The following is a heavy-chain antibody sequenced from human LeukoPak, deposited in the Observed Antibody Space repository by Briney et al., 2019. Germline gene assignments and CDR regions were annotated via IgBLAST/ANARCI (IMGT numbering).Heavy chain of an antibody. CDR3: ARGRYSSGWYIAAFDI. Sequence: ASVKVSCKASGYTFTSYDINWVRQAPGQGLEWMGWMNPNSGNTGYAQKFQGRVTMTRNTSISTACMELSSLRSEDTAVYYCARGRYSSGWYIAAFDIWGQGTMVTVSS. CDR2: MNPNSGNT. J-gene: IGHJ3*02. V-gene: IGHV1-8*01. D-gene: IGHD6-19*01. CDR1: GYTFTSYD.